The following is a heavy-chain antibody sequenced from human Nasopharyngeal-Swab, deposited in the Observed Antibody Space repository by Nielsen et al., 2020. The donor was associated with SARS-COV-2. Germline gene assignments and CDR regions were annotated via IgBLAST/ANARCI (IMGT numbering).Heavy chain of an antibody. V-gene: IGHV5-51*01. CDR3: ARRNVNWFDP. CDR1: GYSFSTYW. D-gene: IGHD1-1*01. Sequence: GESLKISCKGSGYSFSTYWIAWVRQMPGKGLEWMGIIYPGDSDTRYSPSFQGQVTISADKSISTAYLQWSSLKASDTAMYYCARRNVNWFDPWGQGTLVTVSS. J-gene: IGHJ5*02. CDR2: IYPGDSDT.